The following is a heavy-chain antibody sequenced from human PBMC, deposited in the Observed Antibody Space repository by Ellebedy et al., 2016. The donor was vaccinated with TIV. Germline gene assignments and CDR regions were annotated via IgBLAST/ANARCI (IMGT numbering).Heavy chain of an antibody. CDR3: TLNWNDSPVGGLDV. Sequence: GESLKISCAASGFSVNSYSMNWVRQAPGKGLEWVSYISSRSSNIYYTDSVKGRFTISRDNGKNSLFLQMNSLRDEDTAMYFCTLNWNDSPVGGLDVWGQGTTVTVSS. V-gene: IGHV3-48*02. CDR1: GFSVNSYS. D-gene: IGHD1-1*01. CDR2: ISSRSSNI. J-gene: IGHJ6*02.